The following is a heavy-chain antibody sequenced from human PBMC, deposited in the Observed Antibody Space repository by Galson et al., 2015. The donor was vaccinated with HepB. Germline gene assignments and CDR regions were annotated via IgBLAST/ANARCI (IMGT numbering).Heavy chain of an antibody. CDR3: ARDRFAWLDPFDI. Sequence: SLRLSCAASGFNFSSFSMNWVRQSPGKGLEWASYISSNGSIEYYADSVKGRFTISRDNVKNSLYLQMNSLRDEDTAVYYCARDRFAWLDPFDIWGQGTMVTVSS. CDR1: GFNFSSFS. CDR2: ISSNGSIE. J-gene: IGHJ3*02. V-gene: IGHV3-48*02. D-gene: IGHD3-22*01.